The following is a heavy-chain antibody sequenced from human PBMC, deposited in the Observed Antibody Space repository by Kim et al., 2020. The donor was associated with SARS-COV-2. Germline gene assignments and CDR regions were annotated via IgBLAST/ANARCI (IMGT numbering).Heavy chain of an antibody. Sequence: GGSLRLSCAASGFTVSSNYMSWVRQAPGKGLEWVSDIYSGGSTYYADSVKGRFTISRDNSKNTLYLQMNSLRAEDTAVYYCARARITMVRGVIRLKYYGMDVWGQGTPVTVSS. CDR3: ARARITMVRGVIRLKYYGMDV. D-gene: IGHD3-10*01. CDR1: GFTVSSNY. CDR2: IYSGGST. V-gene: IGHV3-53*01. J-gene: IGHJ6*02.